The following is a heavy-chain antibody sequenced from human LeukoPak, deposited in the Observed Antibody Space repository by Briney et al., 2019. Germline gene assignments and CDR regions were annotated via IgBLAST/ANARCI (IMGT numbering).Heavy chain of an antibody. CDR2: ISGSGGST. Sequence: EGSLRLSCAASGFTFGSYAMSWVRQAPGKGLEWVSAISGSGGSTYYADSVKGRFTISRDNSKNTLYLQMNSLRAEDTAVYYCAKDVPHGDYADDAFDIWGQGTLVTVSS. J-gene: IGHJ3*02. V-gene: IGHV3-23*01. D-gene: IGHD4-17*01. CDR3: AKDVPHGDYADDAFDI. CDR1: GFTFGSYA.